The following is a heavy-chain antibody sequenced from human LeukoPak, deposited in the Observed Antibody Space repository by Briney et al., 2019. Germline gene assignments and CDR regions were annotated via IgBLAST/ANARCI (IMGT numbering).Heavy chain of an antibody. D-gene: IGHD3-16*01. V-gene: IGHV4-59*01. CDR1: GGPISCYY. Sequence: TETLPLTCCVSGGPISCYYWSWIRQPPAKGLERIGYIYYCGSTNYNPSLKSRVTISVDTSKNQVPLKLNAVPAADRAGDYFARVGGAWGLGDYDYWGQGTLVTVSS. J-gene: IGHJ4*02. CDR3: ARVGGAWGLGDYDY. CDR2: IYYCGST.